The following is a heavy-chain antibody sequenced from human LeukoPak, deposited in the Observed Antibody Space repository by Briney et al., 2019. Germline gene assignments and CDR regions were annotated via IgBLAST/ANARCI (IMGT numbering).Heavy chain of an antibody. CDR2: ISDSGGTT. CDR3: AKRGVVIRVILVGFHKEAYYFDS. D-gene: IGHD3-22*01. V-gene: IGHV3-23*01. CDR1: GITLSNYG. Sequence: GSLRLSCAVSGITLSNYGMSWVRQAPGKGLEWVAGISDSGGTTKYADSVKGRFTISRDNRKNTLYLQMNSLRAEDTAVYFCAKRGVVIRVILVGFHKEAYYFDSWGQGALVTVSS. J-gene: IGHJ4*02.